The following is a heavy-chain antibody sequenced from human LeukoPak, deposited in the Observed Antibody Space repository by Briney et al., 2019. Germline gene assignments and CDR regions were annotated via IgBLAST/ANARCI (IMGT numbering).Heavy chain of an antibody. V-gene: IGHV3-9*01. CDR3: AKAYYYGSGSYFDY. CDR1: GFTFDDYT. J-gene: IGHJ4*02. D-gene: IGHD3-10*01. CDR2: ISWNSGSI. Sequence: GGSLRLSCAASGFTFDDYTMHWVRQAPGKGLEWVSGISWNSGSIGYADSVKGRFTISRDNAKNSLYLQMNSLRAEDTALYYCAKAYYYGSGSYFDYWGQGTLVTVSS.